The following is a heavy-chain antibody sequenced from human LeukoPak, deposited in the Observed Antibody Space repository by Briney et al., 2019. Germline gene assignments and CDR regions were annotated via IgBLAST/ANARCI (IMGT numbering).Heavy chain of an antibody. CDR2: ISGSGGTT. CDR3: AKALRGYCSGVTCYFMKSAFDF. Sequence: GGSLRLSCAASGFTFSSYAMSWVRQAPGKGLAWVSAISGSGGTTYYADFVKGRFTISRDNSKNTLYLQMNSLRAEDTAVYYCAKALRGYCSGVTCYFMKSAFDFWGQGTVVTVSS. CDR1: GFTFSSYA. J-gene: IGHJ3*01. D-gene: IGHD2-15*01. V-gene: IGHV3-23*01.